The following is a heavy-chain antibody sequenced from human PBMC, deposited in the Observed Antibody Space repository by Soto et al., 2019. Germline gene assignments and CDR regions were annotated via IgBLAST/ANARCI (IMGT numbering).Heavy chain of an antibody. D-gene: IGHD6-19*01. V-gene: IGHV3-30*18. CDR1: GFTFTSYG. CDR2: ISNDGSNE. J-gene: IGHJ5*02. Sequence: QVQLVESGGGVVQPGRSLRLSCAASGFTFTSYGMHWVHQAPGKGLEWVAVISNDGSNEYYADPVKGRFTISRDNSKYTLYLQMDSLRAEDTALYYCAKGGTSGWNNRFGPWGQGTLVTVSS. CDR3: AKGGTSGWNNRFGP.